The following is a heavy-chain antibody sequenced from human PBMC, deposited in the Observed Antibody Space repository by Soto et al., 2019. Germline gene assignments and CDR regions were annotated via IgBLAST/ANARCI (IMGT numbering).Heavy chain of an antibody. D-gene: IGHD3-3*01. CDR3: ARTYYDFWSGPRGWFDP. Sequence: NPSETLSLTCTVSGGSISSSSYYWGWIRQPPGRGLEWIGSIYYSGSTYYNPSLKSRVTISVDTSKNQFSLKLSSVTAADTAVYYCARTYYDFWSGPRGWFDPWGQGTQVTVSS. CDR1: GGSISSSSYY. CDR2: IYYSGST. V-gene: IGHV4-39*01. J-gene: IGHJ5*02.